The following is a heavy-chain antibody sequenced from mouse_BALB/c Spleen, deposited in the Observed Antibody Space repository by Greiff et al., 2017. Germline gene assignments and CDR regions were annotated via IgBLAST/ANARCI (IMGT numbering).Heavy chain of an antibody. CDR3: ASVTTVVAYYAMDY. CDR1: GFTFSSFG. Sequence: EVQLVESGGGLVQPGGSRKLSCAASGFTFSSFGMHWVRQAPEKGLEWVAYISSGSSTIYYADTVKGRFTISRDNPKNTLFLQMTSLRSEDTAMYYCASVTTVVAYYAMDYWGQGTSVTVSS. CDR2: ISSGSSTI. V-gene: IGHV5-17*02. D-gene: IGHD1-1*01. J-gene: IGHJ4*01.